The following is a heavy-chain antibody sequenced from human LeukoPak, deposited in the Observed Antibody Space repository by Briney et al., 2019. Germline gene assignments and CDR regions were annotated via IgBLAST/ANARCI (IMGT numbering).Heavy chain of an antibody. J-gene: IGHJ4*02. CDR1: GFTFSSYG. CDR2: IRYDGSNK. CDR3: ARDRVAAARQPVDY. D-gene: IGHD2-2*01. Sequence: GGSLRLSCAASGFTFSSYGMHWVRQAPGKGLEWVAFIRYDGSNKYYADSVKGRFTISRDNSKNTLYLQMNSLRAEDTAVYYCARDRVAAARQPVDYWGQGTLVTVSS. V-gene: IGHV3-30*02.